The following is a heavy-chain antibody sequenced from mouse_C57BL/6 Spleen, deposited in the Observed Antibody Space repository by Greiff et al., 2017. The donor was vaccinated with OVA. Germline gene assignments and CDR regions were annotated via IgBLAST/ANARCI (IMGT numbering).Heavy chain of an antibody. CDR3: AREAYGSSYGFAY. J-gene: IGHJ3*01. V-gene: IGHV5-4*01. D-gene: IGHD1-1*01. CDR2: ISDGGSYT. CDR1: GFTFSSYA. Sequence: EVHLVESGGGLVKPGGSLKLSCAASGFTFSSYAMSWVRQTPEKRLEWVATISDGGSYTYYPDNVKGRFTISRDNAKNNLYLQMSHLKSEDTAMYYCAREAYGSSYGFAYWGQGTLVTVSA.